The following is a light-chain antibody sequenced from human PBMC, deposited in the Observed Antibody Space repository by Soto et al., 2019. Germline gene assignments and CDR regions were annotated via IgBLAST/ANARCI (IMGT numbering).Light chain of an antibody. J-gene: IGLJ1*01. V-gene: IGLV2-14*01. CDR1: SSEVGGYNY. CDR3: PSYTNRSTLYA. Sequence: QSVLTQPASVSRTPGESITISCTGTSSEVGGYNYVSWYQQRPGKAPKLMIYDVSNRPSGVSNRFSGSKSGNTASLTISGLHASLAPHYSCPSYTNRSTLYAFRTGTRVTVL. CDR2: DVS.